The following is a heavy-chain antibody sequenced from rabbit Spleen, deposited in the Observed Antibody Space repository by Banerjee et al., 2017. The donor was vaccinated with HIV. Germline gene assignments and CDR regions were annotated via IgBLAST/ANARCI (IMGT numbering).Heavy chain of an antibody. CDR1: GIDFRSGSY. J-gene: IGHJ4*01. CDR2: IHAGVNGNT. Sequence: VESGGGLVQPGESLTLTCKASGIDFRSGSYMCWVRQDPGKGLEWNGCIHAGVNGNTYYASCAKGLFTISRTSSTTATLQITSLTVAHTASDFCSRKFDLLGPWTLATVS. CDR3: SRKFDL. V-gene: IGHV1S40*01.